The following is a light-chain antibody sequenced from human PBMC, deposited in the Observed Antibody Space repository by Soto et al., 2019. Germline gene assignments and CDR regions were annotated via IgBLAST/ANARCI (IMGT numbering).Light chain of an antibody. CDR3: CSHSASIHWV. CDR2: EVL. CDR1: SSDVGGYNF. Sequence: QSALTRPASLSGSPGQSIPISCTGTSSDVGGYNFVSWYQQHPGNAPKLIIHEVLNRPSGVSSRFSGSKSGNTASLTISGLQAEDDAVYYCCSHSASIHWVFGGGTKVTVL. V-gene: IGLV2-14*03. J-gene: IGLJ3*02.